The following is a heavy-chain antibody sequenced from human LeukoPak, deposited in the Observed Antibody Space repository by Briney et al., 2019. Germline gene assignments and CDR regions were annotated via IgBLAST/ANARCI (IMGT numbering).Heavy chain of an antibody. V-gene: IGHV1-18*01. J-gene: IGHJ6*02. D-gene: IGHD1-26*01. CDR1: GYTFTNYG. CDR2: ISAYNGNT. CDR3: ARSGSHNYYYYGMDV. Sequence: ASVKVSCKASGYTFTNYGISWVRQAPGPGLEWMGWISAYNGNTKYAQKFQSRVTMTTDTSTNTVNMELRSLRSDDTAVFYCARSGSHNYYYYGMDVCGQGTTVIVSS.